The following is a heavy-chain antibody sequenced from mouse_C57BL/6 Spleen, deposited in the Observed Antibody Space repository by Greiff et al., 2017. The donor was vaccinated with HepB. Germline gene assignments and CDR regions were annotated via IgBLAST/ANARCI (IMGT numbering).Heavy chain of an antibody. CDR3: AREEDYYGSSFDY. V-gene: IGHV3-6*01. CDR1: GYSITSGYY. D-gene: IGHD1-1*01. CDR2: ISYDGSN. Sequence: EVQVVESGPGLVKPSQSLSLTCSVTGYSITSGYYWNWIRQFPGNKLEWMGYISYDGSNNYNPSLKNRISITRDTSKNQFFLKLNSVTTEDTATYYCAREEDYYGSSFDYWGQGTTLTVSS. J-gene: IGHJ2*01.